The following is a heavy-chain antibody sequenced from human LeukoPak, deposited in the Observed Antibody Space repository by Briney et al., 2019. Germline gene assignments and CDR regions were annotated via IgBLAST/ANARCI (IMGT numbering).Heavy chain of an antibody. CDR1: GGSFSGYY. CDR3: ASGAFLGYSSSTSCPGWFDP. D-gene: IGHD2-2*01. J-gene: IGHJ5*02. CDR2: INHSGST. V-gene: IGHV4-34*01. Sequence: SETLSLTCAAYGGSFSGYYWSWIRQPPGKGLEWIGEINHSGSTNYNPSLKSRVTISVDTSKNQFSLKLSSVTAADTAVYYCASGAFLGYSSSTSCPGWFDPWGQGTLVTVSS.